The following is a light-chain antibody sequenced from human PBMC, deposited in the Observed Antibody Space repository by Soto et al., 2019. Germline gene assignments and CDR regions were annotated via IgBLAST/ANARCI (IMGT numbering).Light chain of an antibody. V-gene: IGKV1-27*01. J-gene: IGKJ3*01. CDR2: ASS. CDR1: DTISVY. CDR3: QKYNTAPFT. Sequence: DLQMTQSPSSLSASVGDRVTITCRASDTISVYLAWYQHKPGKVPERLIYASSILQSGVPSRFSGSRSDTEFTLTISSLQPEAVGTYSCQKYNTAPFTFGPGTKVEIK.